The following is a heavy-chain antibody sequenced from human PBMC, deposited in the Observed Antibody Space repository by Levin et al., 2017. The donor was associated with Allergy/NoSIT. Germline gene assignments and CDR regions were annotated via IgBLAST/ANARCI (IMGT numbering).Heavy chain of an antibody. CDR3: ARFVVTPVSYFYMDV. V-gene: IGHV1-18*01. CDR1: GYTFKNYG. D-gene: IGHD2-2*01. Sequence: GASVKVSCKASGYTFKNYGISWVRQAPGQGLEWMGWISTHNGNTNYAQSFQGRVTMTTDTSTCTADMELRSLISDDTAVYYCARFVVTPVSYFYMDVWGKGTTVTVSS. CDR2: ISTHNGNT. J-gene: IGHJ6*03.